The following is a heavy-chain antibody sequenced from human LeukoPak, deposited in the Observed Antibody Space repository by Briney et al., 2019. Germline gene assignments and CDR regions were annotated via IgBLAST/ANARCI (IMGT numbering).Heavy chain of an antibody. CDR1: GFTFSNSA. CDR3: ARDPLRYLRVGHYDY. J-gene: IGHJ4*02. CDR2: IDYDSAHI. D-gene: IGHD3-9*01. Sequence: GGSLRLSCAASGFTFSNSAMNWVRQVPGKGLEWVSSIDYDSAHIYYAASVRGRFTISRDNARNSVYLQMNSLRVEDTAVYYCARDPLRYLRVGHYDYWGQGTLVAVSS. V-gene: IGHV3-21*01.